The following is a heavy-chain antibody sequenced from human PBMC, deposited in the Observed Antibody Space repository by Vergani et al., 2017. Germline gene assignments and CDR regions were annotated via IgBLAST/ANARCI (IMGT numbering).Heavy chain of an antibody. Sequence: QLQLQESGPGLVKPSETLSLTCTVSGGSISSSSYYWGWIRQPPGKGLEWIGSIYYSGSTYYNPSLKSRVTISEDTSENQFSLKLSSVTAADTAVYYCASWVGSTVDYYGMDVWGQGTTVTVSS. CDR2: IYYSGST. D-gene: IGHD1-7*01. CDR3: ASWVGSTVDYYGMDV. CDR1: GGSISSSSYY. J-gene: IGHJ6*02. V-gene: IGHV4-39*01.